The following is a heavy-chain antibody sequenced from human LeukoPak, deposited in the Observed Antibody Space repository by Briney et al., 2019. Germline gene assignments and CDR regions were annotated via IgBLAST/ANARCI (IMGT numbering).Heavy chain of an antibody. V-gene: IGHV4-59*12. Sequence: SETLSLTCTVSGGSISSYYWSWIRQPPGKGLEWIGYIFYSGSTNYNPSLKSRVTMSVDTSKNQFSLKLSSVTAADTAVYYCAAVVDYYYYMDVWGKGTTVTVSS. D-gene: IGHD2-15*01. CDR2: IFYSGST. CDR3: AAVVDYYYYMDV. J-gene: IGHJ6*03. CDR1: GGSISSYY.